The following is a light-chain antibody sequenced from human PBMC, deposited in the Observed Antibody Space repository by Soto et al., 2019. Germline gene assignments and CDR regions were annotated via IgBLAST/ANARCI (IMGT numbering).Light chain of an antibody. J-gene: IGKJ2*01. CDR3: QQYHNWPPYT. Sequence: EIVMTQSPATLSVSPGERATLSCRASQTVSSNLGWYQQKPGQAPRLLLYGASTRATGIPARFSGSGSGTGFTITLSSLQSDDSSVSFCQQYHNWPPYTFGQGTKLEI. CDR2: GAS. V-gene: IGKV3-15*01. CDR1: QTVSSN.